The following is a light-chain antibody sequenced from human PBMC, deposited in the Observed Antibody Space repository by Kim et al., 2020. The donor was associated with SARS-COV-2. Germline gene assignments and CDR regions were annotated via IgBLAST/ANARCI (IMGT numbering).Light chain of an antibody. Sequence: CVTISCSGSSSNIGSNYVSWYQQLPGTAPKLLIYRNNQRPSGVPDRFSCSKSGTSAFLAISGLRSEDEADYYCAAWDDSLSGYVFGTGTKVTVL. J-gene: IGLJ1*01. V-gene: IGLV1-47*01. CDR1: SSNIGSNY. CDR3: AAWDDSLSGYV. CDR2: RNN.